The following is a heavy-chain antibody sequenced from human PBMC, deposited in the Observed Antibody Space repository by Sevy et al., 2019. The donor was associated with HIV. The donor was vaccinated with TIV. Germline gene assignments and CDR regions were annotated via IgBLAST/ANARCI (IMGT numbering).Heavy chain of an antibody. D-gene: IGHD3-10*01. CDR1: GFTVSSNY. Sequence: QLGGSLRLSCVASGFTVSSNYMSWVRQAPGKGLEWVSVIYSGGSTYYADSVKGRFTISRDNSKNTLYLQMNSLRAEDTAVYYCAREGIMVRGGEGPTNPSYYYYYGMDVWGQGTTVTVSS. CDR2: IYSGGST. CDR3: AREGIMVRGGEGPTNPSYYYYYGMDV. J-gene: IGHJ6*02. V-gene: IGHV3-66*01.